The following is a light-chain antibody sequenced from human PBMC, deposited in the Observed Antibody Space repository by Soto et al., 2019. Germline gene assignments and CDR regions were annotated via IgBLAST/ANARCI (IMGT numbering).Light chain of an antibody. CDR1: QTVTSNY. J-gene: IGKJ1*01. V-gene: IGKV3-20*01. CDR3: QHYGSSPGT. Sequence: EIVLTQSPGTLSSSPGERATLSCRASQTVTSNYLAWYQQKPGQAPRLLFFGASIRATGLPDRFSGGGSGTDFTVTISRLEPEDFEVYYCQHYGSSPGTLGPGTKVDIK. CDR2: GAS.